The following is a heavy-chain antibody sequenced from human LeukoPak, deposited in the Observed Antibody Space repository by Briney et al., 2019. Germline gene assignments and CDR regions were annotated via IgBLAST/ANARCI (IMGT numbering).Heavy chain of an antibody. Sequence: GGSLRLSCAASGFTFSSYSMSWVRQAPGKGLEWVSSISSSSSYIYYADSVKGRFTISRDNAKNSLYLQMNNLRAEDTAVYYCARALPPYCGGDCYETYWGQGTLVTVSS. CDR3: ARALPPYCGGDCYETY. CDR1: GFTFSSYS. CDR2: ISSSSSYI. D-gene: IGHD2-21*02. V-gene: IGHV3-21*01. J-gene: IGHJ4*02.